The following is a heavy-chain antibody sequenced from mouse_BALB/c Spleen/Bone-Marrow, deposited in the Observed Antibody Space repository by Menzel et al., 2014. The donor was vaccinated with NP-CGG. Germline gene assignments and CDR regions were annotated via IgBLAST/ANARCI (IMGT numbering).Heavy chain of an antibody. D-gene: IGHD2-4*01. CDR3: ARDINYDIYWYFDV. CDR2: IRNKAKGYTT. CDR1: GFTFTDYY. J-gene: IGHJ1*01. V-gene: IGHV7-3*02. Sequence: EVHLVESGGGLVQPGGSLRLSCATSGFTFTDYYMSWVRQPPGKALEWLGFIRNKAKGYTTEYSASVKGRFTISRDNSQSSLYLQMNTLRAEYSATYYCARDINYDIYWYFDVWGAGTTVTVSS.